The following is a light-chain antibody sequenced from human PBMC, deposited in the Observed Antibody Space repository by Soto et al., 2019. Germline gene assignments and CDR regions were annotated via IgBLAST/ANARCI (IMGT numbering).Light chain of an antibody. CDR3: QQYNKWPLT. CDR1: QSVSSN. V-gene: IGKV3-15*01. Sequence: EIVMTQSPATLSESPGERATLSCRASQSVSSNFAWYQQKRGQAPRLLIYGTSTRATGIPGRFSGSGSGTEFTLTISSLQSEDFAVYYCQQYNKWPLTFGGGTKVEIK. J-gene: IGKJ4*01. CDR2: GTS.